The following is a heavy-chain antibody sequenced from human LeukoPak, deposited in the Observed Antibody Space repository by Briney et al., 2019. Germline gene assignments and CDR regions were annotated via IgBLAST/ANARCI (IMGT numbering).Heavy chain of an antibody. Sequence: GALRLSCAASGFTFSSYAMHWVRQAPGKGLEWVAVISYDGSNKYYADSVKGRFTISRDNSKNTLYLQMNSLRAEDTAVYYCAKAPYSSSWYVDYWGQGTLVTVSS. J-gene: IGHJ4*02. D-gene: IGHD6-13*01. CDR2: ISYDGSNK. CDR1: GFTFSSYA. V-gene: IGHV3-30*04. CDR3: AKAPYSSSWYVDY.